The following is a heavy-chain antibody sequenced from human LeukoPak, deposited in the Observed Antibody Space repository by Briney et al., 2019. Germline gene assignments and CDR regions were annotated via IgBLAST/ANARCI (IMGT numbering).Heavy chain of an antibody. CDR1: GYTFTSYY. D-gene: IGHD2-2*01. CDR2: INPSGGST. J-gene: IGHJ3*02. V-gene: IGHV1-46*01. Sequence: ASVKVSCKASGYTFTSYYMHWVRQAPGQGLEWMGIINPSGGSTSYAQKFQGRVTMTEDTSTDTAYMELSSLRSEDTAVYYCATVGDCSSTSCSNDAFDIWGQGTMVTVSS. CDR3: ATVGDCSSTSCSNDAFDI.